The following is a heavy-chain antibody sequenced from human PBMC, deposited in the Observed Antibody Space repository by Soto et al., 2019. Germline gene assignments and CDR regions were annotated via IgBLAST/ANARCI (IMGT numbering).Heavy chain of an antibody. V-gene: IGHV3-30*18. J-gene: IGHJ4*02. Sequence: GGSLRLSCAASGFTFSSYGMHWVRQAPGKGLEWVAVISYDGSNKYYADSVKGRFTISRDNSKNTLYLQMNSLRAEDTAVYYCAKDFYSSSSGYFDYWGQGTLVTVSS. CDR3: AKDFYSSSSGYFDY. CDR2: ISYDGSNK. CDR1: GFTFSSYG. D-gene: IGHD6-6*01.